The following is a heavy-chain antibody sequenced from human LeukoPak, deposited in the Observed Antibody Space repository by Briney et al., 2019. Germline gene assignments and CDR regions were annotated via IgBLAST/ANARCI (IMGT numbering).Heavy chain of an antibody. V-gene: IGHV4-34*01. CDR1: GGSFSGYY. CDR3: ARDPGDILTGYPYDY. Sequence: SETLSLTCAVYGGSFSGYYWSWIRQPPGKGLEWIGEINHSGSTNYNPSLKSRGTISVDTSKNQFSLKLSSVTAADTAVYYCARDPGDILTGYPYDYWGQGTLVTVSS. D-gene: IGHD3-9*01. J-gene: IGHJ4*02. CDR2: INHSGST.